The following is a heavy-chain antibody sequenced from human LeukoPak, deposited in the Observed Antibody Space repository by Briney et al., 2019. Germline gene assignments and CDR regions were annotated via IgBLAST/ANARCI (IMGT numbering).Heavy chain of an antibody. Sequence: GRSLGLSCSGSGFTFGDYAMSWVRQAPGKGLEWVGLIRRKVYRGATEYAASVKGRFTISRDDSKSIAYLHMNSLKTEDTAVYFRTRDPRTHTGNYIYYYFDYWGQGALVTVSS. V-gene: IGHV3-49*04. CDR2: IRRKVYRGAT. D-gene: IGHD1-26*01. CDR3: TRDPRTHTGNYIYYYFDY. CDR1: GFTFGDYA. J-gene: IGHJ4*02.